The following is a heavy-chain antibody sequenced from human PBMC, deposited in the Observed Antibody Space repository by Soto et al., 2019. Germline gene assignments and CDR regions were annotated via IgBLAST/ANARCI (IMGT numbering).Heavy chain of an antibody. Sequence: QVQLVQSGAEVKKPGASVKVSCKASGYTFTSYDINWVRQATGQGLEWMGWMNPNSGNTGYAQKLQRRVTMTRNTSISRAYMELSSLRSEDTAVYYCARGIYYDFWSGYYTGAFDIWGQGTMVTVSS. J-gene: IGHJ3*02. CDR3: ARGIYYDFWSGYYTGAFDI. D-gene: IGHD3-3*01. V-gene: IGHV1-8*01. CDR1: GYTFTSYD. CDR2: MNPNSGNT.